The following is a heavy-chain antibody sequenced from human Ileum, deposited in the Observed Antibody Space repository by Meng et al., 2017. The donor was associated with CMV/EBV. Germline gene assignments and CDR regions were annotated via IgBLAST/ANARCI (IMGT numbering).Heavy chain of an antibody. D-gene: IGHD3-16*01. Sequence: ASVKVSCKASGYTFTNHNMHWVRQAPGQGLEWVGYINPNSGATNSAQTFQGRVTMTTDTSITTAYMELSRLTSDDTAVYFCANAALLGSYSADVWGQGTAVTVSS. J-gene: IGHJ6*02. CDR3: ANAALLGSYSADV. V-gene: IGHV1-2*02. CDR2: INPNSGAT. CDR1: GYTFTNHN.